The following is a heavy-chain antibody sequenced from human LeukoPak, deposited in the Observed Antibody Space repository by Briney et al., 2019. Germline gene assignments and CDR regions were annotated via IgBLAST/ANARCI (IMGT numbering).Heavy chain of an antibody. D-gene: IGHD4-11*01. CDR3: ATDLRGTTATFDI. J-gene: IGHJ3*02. CDR1: GYTFTDYY. Sequence: ASVKVSCKASGYTFTDYYLHWVQQAPGKGLEWMGRVDPEDGETIYAQKFQGRVTMTAATSTDTAYMELSSQKFEDTAMYFCATDLRGTTATFDIWGQGTMVTVSS. V-gene: IGHV1-69-2*01. CDR2: VDPEDGET.